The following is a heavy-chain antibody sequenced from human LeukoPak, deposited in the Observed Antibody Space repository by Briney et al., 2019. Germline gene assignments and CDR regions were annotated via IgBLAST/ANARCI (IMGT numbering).Heavy chain of an antibody. Sequence: SETLSLTCTVSGGSISSSSYYWGWIRQPPGKGPEWIGSIYYSGSTYYNPSLKSRVTISVDTSKSQFSLKLSSVTAADTAVYYCARTQPQLRYFDWLLDWFDPWGQGTLVTVSS. D-gene: IGHD3-9*01. CDR1: GGSISSSSYY. CDR3: ARTQPQLRYFDWLLDWFDP. J-gene: IGHJ5*02. V-gene: IGHV4-39*07. CDR2: IYYSGST.